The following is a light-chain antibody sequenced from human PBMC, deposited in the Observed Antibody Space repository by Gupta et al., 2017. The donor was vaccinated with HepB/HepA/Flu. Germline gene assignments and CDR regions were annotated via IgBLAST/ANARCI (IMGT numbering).Light chain of an antibody. J-gene: IGKJ1*01. Sequence: CPATLSVSPGESAALSCSASQSVSSNLAWYQQKPGQDARLLIYGASTRAPGIPARFSGSGSGIEFTLTISCLQSADFALHSCQQYYNWPMAFGQGTKVEIK. CDR2: GAS. CDR3: QQYYNWPMA. CDR1: QSVSSN. V-gene: IGKV3-15*01.